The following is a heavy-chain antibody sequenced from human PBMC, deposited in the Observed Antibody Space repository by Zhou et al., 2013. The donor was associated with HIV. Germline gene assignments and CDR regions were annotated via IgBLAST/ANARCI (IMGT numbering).Heavy chain of an antibody. CDR2: MNPQGGGV. CDR1: GYEFRENF. Sequence: QVRLLQSGTQMRAPGASVTISCGTSGYEFRENFINWVRQAPGKGLEWMGWMNPQGGGVNYVQRFQGRVSMTRNTSISTAYMELSSLRSEDTAVYYCARGLVFYRRVYGMDVWGQGTTVTVSS. D-gene: IGHD6-6*01. V-gene: IGHV1-8*01. CDR3: ARGLVFYRRVYGMDV. J-gene: IGHJ6*02.